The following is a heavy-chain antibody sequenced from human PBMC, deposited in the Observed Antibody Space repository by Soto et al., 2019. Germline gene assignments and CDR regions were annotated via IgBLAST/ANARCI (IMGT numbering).Heavy chain of an antibody. D-gene: IGHD2-2*01. V-gene: IGHV3-23*01. CDR2: ISGSGGST. J-gene: IGHJ6*02. Sequence: GGSLRLSCAASGFTFSSYAMSWVRQAPGKGLEWVSAISGSGGSTYYADSVKGRFTISRDNSKNTLYLQMNSLRAEDTAVYYCAKAPTGGYAQYYYYGMDVWGQGTTVTVSS. CDR3: AKAPTGGYAQYYYYGMDV. CDR1: GFTFSSYA.